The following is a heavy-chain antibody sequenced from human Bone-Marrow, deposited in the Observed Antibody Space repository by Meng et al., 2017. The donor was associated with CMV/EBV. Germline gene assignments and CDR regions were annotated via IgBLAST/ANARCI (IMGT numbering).Heavy chain of an antibody. Sequence: GGSLRLSCAASGFTFDDYGMSWVRQAPGKGLEWVSGINWNGGSTGYADSVKGRFTISRDNAKNSLYLQMNSLRAEDTALYYCARGRSVVPAAISYYYGMDVWGQGTTVTVSS. J-gene: IGHJ6*02. CDR1: GFTFDDYG. D-gene: IGHD2-2*01. CDR3: ARGRSVVPAAISYYYGMDV. CDR2: INWNGGST. V-gene: IGHV3-20*04.